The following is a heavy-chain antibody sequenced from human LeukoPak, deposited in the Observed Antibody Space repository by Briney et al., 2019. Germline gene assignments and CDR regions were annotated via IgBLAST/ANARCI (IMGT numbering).Heavy chain of an antibody. CDR2: INPSGGSP. Sequence: ASVKVSCKASGYTFTSYYMHWVRQAPGQGLEWMGIINPSGGSPSYAQKFQGRVTMTRDMSTNTVYMELSSLRSEDTAVYYCARADYGGNWRPFDYWGQGTLVTVSS. J-gene: IGHJ4*02. D-gene: IGHD4-23*01. V-gene: IGHV1-46*01. CDR1: GYTFTSYY. CDR3: ARADYGGNWRPFDY.